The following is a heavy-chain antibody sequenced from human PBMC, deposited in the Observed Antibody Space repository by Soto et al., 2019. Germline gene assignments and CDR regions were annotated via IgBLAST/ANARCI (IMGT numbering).Heavy chain of an antibody. D-gene: IGHD3-22*01. Sequence: SETLSLTCTVSGGSISSSSYYWGWIRQPPGKGLEWIGSIYYSGSTYYNPSLKSRVTISVDTSKNQFSLKLSSVTAADTAVYYCAIYYDSSGYYLFDYWGQGTLVTVSS. V-gene: IGHV4-39*01. CDR2: IYYSGST. CDR1: GGSISSSSYY. J-gene: IGHJ4*02. CDR3: AIYYDSSGYYLFDY.